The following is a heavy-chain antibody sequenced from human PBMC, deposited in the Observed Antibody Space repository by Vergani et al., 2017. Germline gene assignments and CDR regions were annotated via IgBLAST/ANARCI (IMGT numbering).Heavy chain of an antibody. CDR2: IYYSGST. V-gene: IGHV4-31*03. Sequence: QVQLQESGPGLVKPSQTLSLTCTVSGGSISSGGYYWSWIRQHPGKGLEWIGYIYYSGSTYYNPSFKSRVTISVDTSKNQFSLKLSSVTAADTAVYYCAREDSIAARPGPDYWGQGTLVTVSS. CDR1: GGSISSGGYY. J-gene: IGHJ4*02. CDR3: AREDSIAARPGPDY. D-gene: IGHD6-6*01.